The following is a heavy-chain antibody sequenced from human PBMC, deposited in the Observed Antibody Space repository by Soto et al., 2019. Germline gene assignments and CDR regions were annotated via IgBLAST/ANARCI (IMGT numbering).Heavy chain of an antibody. CDR2: IYYSGST. D-gene: IGHD2-2*01. V-gene: IGHV4-30-4*01. Sequence: SETLSLTCTVSGGSISSGDYYWSWIRQPPGKGLEWIGYIYYSGSTYYNPSLKSRVTISVDTSKNQFSLKLSSVTAADTAVYYCARDRLGYCSSTSCPRYSDHHYRKDVWSRGTTVTVSS. CDR1: GGSISSGDYY. CDR3: ARDRLGYCSSTSCPRYSDHHYRKDV. J-gene: IGHJ6*02.